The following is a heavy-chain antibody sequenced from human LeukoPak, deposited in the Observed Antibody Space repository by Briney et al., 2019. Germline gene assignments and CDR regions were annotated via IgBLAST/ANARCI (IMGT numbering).Heavy chain of an antibody. CDR1: GFTFSSYA. Sequence: GGSLRLSCAASGFTFSSYAMSWVRQAPGKGLEWVSAISGSGGSTYYADSVKGRFTISRDNSKNTLYLQMNSLGAEDTAVYYCAKVAISSTVVTLLDAFDIWGQGTMVTVSS. D-gene: IGHD4-23*01. V-gene: IGHV3-23*01. CDR2: ISGSGGST. CDR3: AKVAISSTVVTLLDAFDI. J-gene: IGHJ3*02.